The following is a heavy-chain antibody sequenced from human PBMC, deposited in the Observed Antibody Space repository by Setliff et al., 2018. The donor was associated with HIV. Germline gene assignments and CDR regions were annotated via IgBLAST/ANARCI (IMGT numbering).Heavy chain of an antibody. Sequence: SVKVSCKASGGTFSSYAISWVRQAPGQGLEWMGGIIPIFGTANYAQKFQGRVTITADKSTSTAYMELSSLRSEDTAVYYCARVGAWGSTRFWSGAGDYWGQGTLVTVSS. CDR1: GGTFSSYA. CDR3: ARVGAWGSTRFWSGAGDY. D-gene: IGHD3-10*01. J-gene: IGHJ4*02. V-gene: IGHV1-69*06. CDR2: IIPIFGTA.